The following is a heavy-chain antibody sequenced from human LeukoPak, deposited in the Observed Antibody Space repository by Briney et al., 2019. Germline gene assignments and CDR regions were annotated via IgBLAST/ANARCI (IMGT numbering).Heavy chain of an antibody. Sequence: ASVEVSCKTSGYTFIRYGISWVRQAPGQGLEWMGWMSAYNGNTNYAQKLQGRVTMTTDTSTSTAYMELRSLRSDDTVVFYYERTAYDILTGHYLEFDYWGQGTLVTVSS. J-gene: IGHJ4*02. CDR1: GYTFIRYG. CDR2: MSAYNGNT. V-gene: IGHV1-18*01. CDR3: ERTAYDILTGHYLEFDY. D-gene: IGHD3-9*01.